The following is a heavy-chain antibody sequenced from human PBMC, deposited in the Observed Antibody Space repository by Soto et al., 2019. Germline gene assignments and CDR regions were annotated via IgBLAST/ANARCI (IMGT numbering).Heavy chain of an antibody. V-gene: IGHV2-5*02. CDR3: ANSAGYNELAIAI. D-gene: IGHD5-12*01. CDR1: GFSISTSGVG. CDR2: IYWDDDK. J-gene: IGHJ3*02. Sequence: QITLKESGPTLVNPTQTLTLTCTFAGFSISTSGVGVGWIRQTPGQDLEWLALIYWDDDKRYIQSLKSWLTITTDTSKNQVVRTITNMDPVDTATYYCANSAGYNELAIAIWGQGTMVAVSS.